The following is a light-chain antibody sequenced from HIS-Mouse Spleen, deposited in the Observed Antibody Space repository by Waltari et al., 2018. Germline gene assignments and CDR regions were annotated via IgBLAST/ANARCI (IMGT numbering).Light chain of an antibody. Sequence: EIVMTQSPATLSVSSGERATLSCRASQSVSSNLAWYQQKPGQAPRLLIYGASIRATGIPARFSGSGSGTEFTLTISILQSEDFAVYYCQQYNNWPPLTFGGGTKVEIK. V-gene: IGKV3D-15*03. CDR3: QQYNNWPPLT. J-gene: IGKJ4*01. CDR1: QSVSSN. CDR2: GAS.